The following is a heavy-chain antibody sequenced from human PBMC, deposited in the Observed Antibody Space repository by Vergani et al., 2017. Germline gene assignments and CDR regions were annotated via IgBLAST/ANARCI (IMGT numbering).Heavy chain of an antibody. V-gene: IGHV4-34*01. D-gene: IGHD6-19*01. CDR2: INHSGST. CDR1: GGSFSGYY. J-gene: IGHJ4*02. CDR3: ARISSGWYRRHFDY. Sequence: QLQLQESGPGLVKPSETLSLTCAVYGGSFSGYYWSWIRQPPGKGLEWIGEINHSGSTNYNPSLKSRVTISVDTSKNQFSLKLSSVTAADTAVYYCARISSGWYRRHFDYWGQGTLVTVSS.